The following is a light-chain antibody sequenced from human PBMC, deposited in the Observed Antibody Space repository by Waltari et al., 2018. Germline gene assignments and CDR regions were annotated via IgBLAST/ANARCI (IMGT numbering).Light chain of an antibody. CDR1: SSDVGGYTY. CDR2: EVN. Sequence: QSALTQPASVSGSPGQSIPISCTGTSSDVGGYTYVSWYHQRPGKAPKLIIYEVNNRPSGVSNRLSGSKSGHTASLTISGLQPEDEADYYCSSYRTTNTWVFGGGTKLTVL. V-gene: IGLV2-14*01. CDR3: SSYRTTNTWV. J-gene: IGLJ3*02.